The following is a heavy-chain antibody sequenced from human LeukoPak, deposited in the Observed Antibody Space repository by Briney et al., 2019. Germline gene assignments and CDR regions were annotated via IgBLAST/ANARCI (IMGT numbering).Heavy chain of an antibody. CDR3: ARHDLRFGDLTVS. J-gene: IGHJ4*02. CDR2: IYYSGST. Sequence: SETLSLTCAVYGGSFSGYYWSWIRQPPGKGLEWIGYIYYSGSTNYNPSLKSRVTISVDTSKNQFSLKLSSVTAADTAVYYCARHDLRFGDLTVSWGQGTLVTVSS. V-gene: IGHV4-59*08. CDR1: GGSFSGYY. D-gene: IGHD3-10*01.